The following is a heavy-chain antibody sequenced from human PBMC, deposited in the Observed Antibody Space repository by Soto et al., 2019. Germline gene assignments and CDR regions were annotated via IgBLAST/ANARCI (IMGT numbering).Heavy chain of an antibody. CDR3: AGHIAARLLLSWFDP. D-gene: IGHD6-6*01. CDR1: GGSISSYY. CDR2: IYYSGST. Sequence: SETLSLTCTVSGGSISSYYWSWIRQPPGKGLEWIGYIYYSGSTNYNPSLKSRVTISVDTSKNQFSLKLSSVTAADTAVYYCAGHIAARLLLSWFDPWGQGTLVTVSS. J-gene: IGHJ5*02. V-gene: IGHV4-59*01.